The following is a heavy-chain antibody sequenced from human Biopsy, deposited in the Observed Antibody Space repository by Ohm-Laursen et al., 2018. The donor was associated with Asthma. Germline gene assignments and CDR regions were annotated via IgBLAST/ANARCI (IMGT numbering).Heavy chain of an antibody. CDR3: ARAVDYSHYYGIDV. Sequence: VASVKVSCKTSGYTFNIAGITWVRQAPGQGLEWMGWISVNNGNTKVAQKLQDRVTMITDTSANTAYMELRCLRSDDADVYFCARAVDYSHYYGIDVWGQGTTVTVS. J-gene: IGHJ6*02. D-gene: IGHD3-10*01. CDR2: ISVNNGNT. CDR1: GYTFNIAG. V-gene: IGHV1-18*01.